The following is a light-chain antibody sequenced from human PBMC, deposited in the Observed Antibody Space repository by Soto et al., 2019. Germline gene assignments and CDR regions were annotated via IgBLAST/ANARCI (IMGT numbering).Light chain of an antibody. Sequence: EIVMTQSPATLSVSPGERATLSCRASESVSSNLAWYQHKPGQAPRLLIYGASTRATGIPARFSGSGSETDFTLTISRLEPEDFAVYYCHHYGSTFGQGTKVEIK. V-gene: IGKV3-15*01. CDR1: ESVSSN. J-gene: IGKJ1*01. CDR2: GAS. CDR3: HHYGST.